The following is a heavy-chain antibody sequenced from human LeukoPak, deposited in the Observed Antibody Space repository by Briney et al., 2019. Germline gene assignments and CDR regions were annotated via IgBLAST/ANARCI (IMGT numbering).Heavy chain of an antibody. Sequence: EASVKVSCKASGYTFTSYYIHWLRQAPGQGFEWMGWSDPKTGATKYEHFLGRVTMTSDTSSRTAYMELTSLTFDDTAIYYCARANSYDNNGYSPELRYWGQGTLVTVSS. J-gene: IGHJ4*02. CDR3: ARANSYDNNGYSPELRY. CDR1: GYTFTSYY. V-gene: IGHV1-2*02. D-gene: IGHD3-22*01. CDR2: SDPKTGAT.